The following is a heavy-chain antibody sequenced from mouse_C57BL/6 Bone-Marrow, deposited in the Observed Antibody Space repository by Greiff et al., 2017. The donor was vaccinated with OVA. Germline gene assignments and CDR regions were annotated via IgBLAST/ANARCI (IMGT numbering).Heavy chain of an antibody. CDR1: GYTFTDYY. D-gene: IGHD1-1*01. J-gene: IGHJ1*03. CDR2: IFPGSGST. Sequence: VQLQQSGPELVKPGASVKISCKASGYTFTDYYINWVKQRPGQGLEWIGWIFPGSGSTYYNEKFKGKATLTVDKSSSTAYMLLSSLTSEDSAVYFCAQGGYYGSSDWYFDVWGTGTTVTVSS. CDR3: AQGGYYGSSDWYFDV. V-gene: IGHV1-75*01.